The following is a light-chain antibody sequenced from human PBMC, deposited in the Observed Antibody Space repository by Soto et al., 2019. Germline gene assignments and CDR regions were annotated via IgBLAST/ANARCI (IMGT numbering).Light chain of an antibody. CDR1: QGIGHD. J-gene: IGKJ1*01. CDR3: LQEYVYPWT. V-gene: IGKV1-6*01. Sequence: AIQVTQSPSSLSASVGDRVTISCRASQGIGHDLGWYQQKPGKAPKLLIYEASTLQTGVASRFSGSGSGTDFTLTISSLQPEDFATYYCLQEYVYPWTFGQGTKVEVK. CDR2: EAS.